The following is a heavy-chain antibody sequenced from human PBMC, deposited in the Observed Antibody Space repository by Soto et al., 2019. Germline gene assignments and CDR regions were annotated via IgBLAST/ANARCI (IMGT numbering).Heavy chain of an antibody. CDR1: GGSISSYY. CDR2: IYYSGST. D-gene: IGHD3-10*01. J-gene: IGHJ5*02. Sequence: SETLSLTCTVSGGSISSYYWSWIRQPPGKGLEWIGYIYYSGSTDYDPSLKSRVTISVDTSKNQFSLKLSSVTAADTAVYYCARELFGRSVWFDPWGQGTLVTVSS. CDR3: ARELFGRSVWFDP. V-gene: IGHV4-59*01.